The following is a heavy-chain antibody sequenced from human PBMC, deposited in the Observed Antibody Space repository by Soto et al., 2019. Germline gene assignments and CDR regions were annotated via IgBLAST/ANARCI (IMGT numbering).Heavy chain of an antibody. Sequence: SLRLSCAASGFTFSSYAMHWVRQAPGKGLEWVAVISWNRSNKDYADSVKGRFTISRDNAKNSLYLQMNSLRGEDTALYYCAKDMRGGSSSSRYHYVLAVWGQGTTVTVSS. CDR1: GFTFSSYA. CDR2: ISWNRSNK. CDR3: AKDMRGGSSSSRYHYVLAV. D-gene: IGHD6-13*01. J-gene: IGHJ6*02. V-gene: IGHV3-30*04.